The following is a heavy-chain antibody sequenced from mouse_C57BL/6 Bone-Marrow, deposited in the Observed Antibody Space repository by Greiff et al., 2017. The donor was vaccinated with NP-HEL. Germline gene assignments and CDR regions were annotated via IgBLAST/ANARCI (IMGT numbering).Heavy chain of an antibody. D-gene: IGHD2-5*01. CDR2: INPGSGGT. V-gene: IGHV1-54*01. CDR3: HYISSNYEDY. Sequence: QVQLQQSGAELVRPGTSVKVSCKASGYAFTNYLIEWVKQRPGQGLEWIGEINPGSGGTYYNEKFKGKATLTADKSTSTAYMQLSSLTSEDSAVYFCHYISSNYEDYWGQGTTLTVSS. CDR1: GYAFTNYL. J-gene: IGHJ2*01.